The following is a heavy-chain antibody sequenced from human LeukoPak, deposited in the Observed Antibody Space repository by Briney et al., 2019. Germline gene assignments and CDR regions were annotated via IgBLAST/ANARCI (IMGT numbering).Heavy chain of an antibody. Sequence: SETLSLTCTVSGGSISSGGYYWSWIRQHPGKGLEWIGYIYYSGSTYYNPSLKSRVTISVDTSKNQFSLKLSSVTAADTAVYYCARGRLGYCSSTSCRNWFDPWGQGTLVTVSS. CDR1: GGSISSGGYY. D-gene: IGHD2-2*01. CDR2: IYYSGST. J-gene: IGHJ5*02. CDR3: ARGRLGYCSSTSCRNWFDP. V-gene: IGHV4-31*03.